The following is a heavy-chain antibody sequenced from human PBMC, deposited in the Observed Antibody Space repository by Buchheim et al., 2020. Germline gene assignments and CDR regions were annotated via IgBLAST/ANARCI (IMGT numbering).Heavy chain of an antibody. CDR1: GFTFSDYY. J-gene: IGHJ4*02. Sequence: QVQLVESGGGLVKPGGSLRLSCAASGFTFSDYYMSWIRQAPGKGLEWVSYISSSSSYTNYAESVKARFTIPRDNAKNSMHPQMNSLRAEDTAVYYCARSEAWGPVPFEYWGQGTL. D-gene: IGHD2-2*01. CDR2: ISSSSSYT. V-gene: IGHV3-11*06. CDR3: ARSEAWGPVPFEY.